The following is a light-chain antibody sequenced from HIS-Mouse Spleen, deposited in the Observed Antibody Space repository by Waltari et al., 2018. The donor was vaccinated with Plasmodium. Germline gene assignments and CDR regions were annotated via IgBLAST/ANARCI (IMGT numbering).Light chain of an antibody. V-gene: IGLV3-10*01. CDR3: YSTDSSGNHRV. J-gene: IGLJ3*02. CDR1: ALPQKY. Sequence: SSELTQPPSVSVSPGQPARITCSGDALPQKYAYWYQQKSGQAPVLVIYEDSKRPSGIPERFSGSSSGTMATLTISGAQVEDEADYYCYSTDSSGNHRVFGGGTKLTVL. CDR2: EDS.